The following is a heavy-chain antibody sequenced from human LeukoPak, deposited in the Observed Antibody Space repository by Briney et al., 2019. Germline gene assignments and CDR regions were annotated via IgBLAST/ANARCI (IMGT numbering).Heavy chain of an antibody. CDR3: AKVQGLDFRWYFDL. CDR2: IGTAGDT. Sequence: GGSLRLSCAASGFTFSSYDMHWVRQATGKGLEWVSAIGTAGDTYYPGSVKGRFTISRENAKNSLYLQMNSLRAGDTAVYYCAKVQGLDFRWYFDLWGRGTLVTVSS. CDR1: GFTFSSYD. J-gene: IGHJ2*01. V-gene: IGHV3-13*01.